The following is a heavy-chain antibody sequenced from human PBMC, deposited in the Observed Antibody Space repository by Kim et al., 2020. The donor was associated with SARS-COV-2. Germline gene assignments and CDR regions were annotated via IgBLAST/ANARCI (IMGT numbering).Heavy chain of an antibody. CDR2: ISGSGGST. CDR3: AKGSVRFVGYGDLRDY. D-gene: IGHD4-17*01. Sequence: GGSLRLSCAASGFTFSSYAMSWVRQAPGKGLEWVSAISGSGGSTYYADSVKGRFTISRDNSKNTLYLQMNSLRAEDTAVYYCAKGSVRFVGYGDLRDYWGQGTLVTVSS. J-gene: IGHJ4*02. CDR1: GFTFSSYA. V-gene: IGHV3-23*01.